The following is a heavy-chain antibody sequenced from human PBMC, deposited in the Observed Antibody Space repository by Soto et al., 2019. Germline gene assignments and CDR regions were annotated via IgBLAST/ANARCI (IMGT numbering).Heavy chain of an antibody. CDR2: IWYDGSNK. CDR3: ARGYYDSSGYWDEDAFDI. V-gene: IGHV3-33*01. J-gene: IGHJ3*02. Sequence: QVQLVESGGGVVQPGRSLRLSCAASGFTFSSYGMHWVRQAPGKGLEWVAVIWYDGSNKYYADSVKGRFTISRDNSKNTLYLQMNSLRAEDTAVYYCARGYYDSSGYWDEDAFDIWGQVTMVTVSS. CDR1: GFTFSSYG. D-gene: IGHD3-22*01.